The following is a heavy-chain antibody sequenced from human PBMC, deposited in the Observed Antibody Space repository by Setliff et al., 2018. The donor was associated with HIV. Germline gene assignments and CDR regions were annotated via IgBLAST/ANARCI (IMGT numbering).Heavy chain of an antibody. CDR3: ASDGEYHQLLDC. D-gene: IGHD2-2*01. CDR1: GFTFSRYW. Sequence: GGSLRLSCAASGFTFSRYWMSWVRQAPGKGLEWVAIIKQDRSEKYYVDSVKGRFTISRDNAKNSVYLQMNSLRVDDTAVYYCASDGEYHQLLDCWGQGTLVTVSS. J-gene: IGHJ4*02. CDR2: IKQDRSEK. V-gene: IGHV3-7*03.